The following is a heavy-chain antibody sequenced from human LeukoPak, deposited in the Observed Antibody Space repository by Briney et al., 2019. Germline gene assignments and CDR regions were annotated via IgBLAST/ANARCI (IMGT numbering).Heavy chain of an antibody. CDR3: ARETPGDYYDSSGYYY. CDR1: GFTFSSYW. D-gene: IGHD3-22*01. Sequence: PGGSLRLSCAASGFTFSSYWMSWVRQAPGKGLEWVANIKQGGSEKYCVDSVEGRFTISRDNAKNSLYLQMNSLRAEDTAVYYCARETPGDYYDSSGYYYWGQGTLVTVSS. J-gene: IGHJ4*02. CDR2: IKQGGSEK. V-gene: IGHV3-7*01.